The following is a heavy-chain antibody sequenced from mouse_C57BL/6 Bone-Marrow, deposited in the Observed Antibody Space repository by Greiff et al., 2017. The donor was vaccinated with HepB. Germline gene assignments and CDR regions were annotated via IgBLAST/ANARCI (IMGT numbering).Heavy chain of an antibody. CDR1: GFSFNTYA. D-gene: IGHD1-1*01. V-gene: IGHV10-1*01. Sequence: EVQLVESGGGLVQPKGSLKLSCAASGFSFNTYAMNWVRQAPGKGLEWVARIRSKSNNYATSYADSVKDRVTISRDDSESMLYLQMKNLKTEDTAMYYWVRQGSTGVGPAMDYWGQGTSVTVSA. J-gene: IGHJ4*01. CDR3: VRQGSTGVGPAMDY. CDR2: IRSKSNNYAT.